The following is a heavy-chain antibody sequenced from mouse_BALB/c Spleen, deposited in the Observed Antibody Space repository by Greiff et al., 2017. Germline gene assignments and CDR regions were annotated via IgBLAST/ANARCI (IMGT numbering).Heavy chain of an antibody. J-gene: IGHJ2*01. V-gene: IGHV5-4*02. D-gene: IGHD3-1*01. CDR3: ARDRGDY. Sequence: EVHLVESGGGLVKPGGSLKLSCAASGFTFSDYYMYWVRQTPEKRLEWVATISDGGSYTYYPDSVKGRFTISRDNAKNNLYLQMSSLKSEDTAMYYCARDRGDYWGQGTTLTVSS. CDR2: ISDGGSYT. CDR1: GFTFSDYY.